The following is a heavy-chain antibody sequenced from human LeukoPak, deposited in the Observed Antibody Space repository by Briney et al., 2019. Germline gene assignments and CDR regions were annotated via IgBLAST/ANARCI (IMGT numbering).Heavy chain of an antibody. CDR3: VRDGSFDI. CDR2: INPKSGDT. D-gene: IGHD5-12*01. Sequence: ASVKVSCKASGYTFTGYYMHWVRQAPGQGLEWMGWINPKSGDTNSAQKFQGRVSMTRDTSISTAYMELSRLRSDDTAVYYCVRDGSFDIWGQGTMVTVSS. CDR1: GYTFTGYY. V-gene: IGHV1-2*02. J-gene: IGHJ3*02.